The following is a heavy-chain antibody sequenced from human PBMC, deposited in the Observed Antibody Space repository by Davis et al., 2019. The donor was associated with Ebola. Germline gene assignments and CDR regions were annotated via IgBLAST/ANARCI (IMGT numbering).Heavy chain of an antibody. D-gene: IGHD3-10*01. J-gene: IGHJ6*02. Sequence: GGSLRLFCTDSVITFSSYAMTWVRQAPGKGLEWVSAISGSGGSTYYADSVKGRFTISRDNSKNSLYLQMNSLRAEDTAVYYCARALGYYGSGIKAYYYYGMDVWGQGTTVTVSS. V-gene: IGHV3-23*01. CDR2: ISGSGGST. CDR1: VITFSSYA. CDR3: ARALGYYGSGIKAYYYYGMDV.